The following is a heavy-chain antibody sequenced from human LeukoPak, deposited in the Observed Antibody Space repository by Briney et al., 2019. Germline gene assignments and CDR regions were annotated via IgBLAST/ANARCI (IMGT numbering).Heavy chain of an antibody. CDR2: IYHSGNT. D-gene: IGHD1-26*01. V-gene: IGHV4-38-2*02. CDR3: ARGRSYYNYYYGMDV. Sequence: SETLSLTCTVSGYSISSGYYWGGIRQPPGKGLEWIGSIYHSGNTYYNPSLKSRVTISVDTSKNQFSLKMSSVTAADTAVYYCARGRSYYNYYYGMDVWGQGTTVTVSS. J-gene: IGHJ6*02. CDR1: GYSISSGYY.